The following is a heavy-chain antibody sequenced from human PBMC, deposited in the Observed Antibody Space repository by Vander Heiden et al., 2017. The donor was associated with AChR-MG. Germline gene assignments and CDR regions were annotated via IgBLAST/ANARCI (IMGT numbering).Heavy chain of an antibody. J-gene: IGHJ1*01. CDR3: ARDLVAGPHCKDLSH. CDR1: GFTFSNYG. CDR2: IWSDGSES. Sequence: QVQLVESGGGVVQPGGSLRLSCAMSGFTFSNYGIHWVRRAPGKGLEWLAVIWSDGSESYYADSVKGRFTISRDNAKNTLFLQMNSLRAEDTALYYCARDLVAGPHCKDLSHWGHGSLVTVST. V-gene: IGHV3-33*01. D-gene: IGHD2-15*01.